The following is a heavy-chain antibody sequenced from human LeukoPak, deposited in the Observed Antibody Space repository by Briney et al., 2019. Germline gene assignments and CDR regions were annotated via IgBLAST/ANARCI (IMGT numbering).Heavy chain of an antibody. Sequence: PSETLSLTCTVSGYSISSGYYWGWIRQPPGKGLEWIGSIYHSGRTYYNPSLKSRVTISVDMSKNQFSLKLTYVTAADTAVYWCARDGAVAATLPFDYWGQGTLVTVSS. CDR3: ARDGAVAATLPFDY. J-gene: IGHJ4*02. D-gene: IGHD6-19*01. V-gene: IGHV4-38-2*02. CDR2: IYHSGRT. CDR1: GYSISSGYY.